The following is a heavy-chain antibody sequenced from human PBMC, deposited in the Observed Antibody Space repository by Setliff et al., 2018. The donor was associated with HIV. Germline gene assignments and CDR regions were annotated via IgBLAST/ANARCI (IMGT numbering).Heavy chain of an antibody. CDR1: GGSIDNNKYY. CDR2: IYHTGRT. Sequence: SETLSLTCSVSGGSIDNNKYYWTWIRQPPGKGLEWTGSIYHTGRTYYNRSLGSRLTISIDTSKNQFSLKLTSVTAADTAMYYCASRIYYYDESRVLREEGFVPWGQGTLVTVSS. J-gene: IGHJ5*02. CDR3: ASRIYYYDESRVLREEGFVP. V-gene: IGHV4-39*01. D-gene: IGHD3-22*01.